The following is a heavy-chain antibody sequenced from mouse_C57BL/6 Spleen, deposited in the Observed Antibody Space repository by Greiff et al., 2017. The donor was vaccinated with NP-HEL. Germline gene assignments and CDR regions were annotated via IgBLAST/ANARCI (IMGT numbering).Heavy chain of an antibody. V-gene: IGHV1-69*01. Sequence: QVQLQQPGAELVMPGASVKLSCKASGYTFTSYWMHWVKQRPGQGLEWIGEIDPSDSYTNYNQKFKGQSTLTVDKSSSTAYMQLSSLTSEDSAVYYCARWPNYGYFDVWGTGTTVTVSS. CDR2: IDPSDSYT. CDR3: ARWPNYGYFDV. CDR1: GYTFTSYW. J-gene: IGHJ1*03.